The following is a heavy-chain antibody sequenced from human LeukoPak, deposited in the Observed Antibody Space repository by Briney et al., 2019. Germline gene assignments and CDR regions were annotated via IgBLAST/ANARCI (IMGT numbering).Heavy chain of an antibody. J-gene: IGHJ3*01. V-gene: IGHV3-74*01. D-gene: IGHD4-23*01. Sequence: PGGSLRLSCAASGFTFSSYWMHWVRQAPGEGLGWVSRIDPDDSGSTYADSVKGRFTISRDNAKNTLWLQMNSLRADDTAVYYCAGVRAGGNRAFDVWGQGTVVAVSS. CDR1: GFTFSSYW. CDR3: AGVRAGGNRAFDV. CDR2: IDPDDSGS.